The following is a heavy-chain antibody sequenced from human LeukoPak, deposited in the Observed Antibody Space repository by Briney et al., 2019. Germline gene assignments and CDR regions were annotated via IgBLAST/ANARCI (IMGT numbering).Heavy chain of an antibody. D-gene: IGHD4-23*01. CDR2: ISSNGGST. V-gene: IGHV3-64D*06. Sequence: GGSLRLSCTASGYTFSSYAMHWVRQAPGKGLEYVSAISSNGGSTYYADSVKGRFTISRDNSKNTLYLQMSSLRAEDTAVYYCSRWSFENDAFDIWGQGTMVTVSS. CDR3: SRWSFENDAFDI. CDR1: GYTFSSYA. J-gene: IGHJ3*02.